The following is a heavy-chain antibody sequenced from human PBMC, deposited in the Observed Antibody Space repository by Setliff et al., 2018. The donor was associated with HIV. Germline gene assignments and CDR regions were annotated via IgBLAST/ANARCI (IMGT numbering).Heavy chain of an antibody. V-gene: IGHV4-59*01. D-gene: IGHD4-4*01. CDR1: GGSISSYY. CDR2: IYYSGTT. J-gene: IGHJ4*02. CDR3: TRGGSMTTLTT. Sequence: PSETLSLTCTVSGGSISSYYWSWIRQSPGKGLEWIGYIYYSGTTNYNPSLKSRVSISVDTSKNQLSLRLSSVTAADTAVYYCTRGGSMTTLTTWGQGTLVTVSS.